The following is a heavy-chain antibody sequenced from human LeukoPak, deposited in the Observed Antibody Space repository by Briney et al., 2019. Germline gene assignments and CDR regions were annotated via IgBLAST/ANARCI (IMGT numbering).Heavy chain of an antibody. D-gene: IGHD3-22*01. Sequence: GGSLRLSCAASGFTFSTYAMSWVRQAPGKGLEWVSALTNSGGSGGVTYYADSVKGRFIISRDNSKSTLYLQLSSLRAEDTAVYYCARAMSTDHYDSRGFYRVDFDAWGQGTLVTVSS. CDR1: GFTFSTYA. CDR2: LTNSGGSGGVT. J-gene: IGHJ4*02. CDR3: ARAMSTDHYDSRGFYRVDFDA. V-gene: IGHV3-23*01.